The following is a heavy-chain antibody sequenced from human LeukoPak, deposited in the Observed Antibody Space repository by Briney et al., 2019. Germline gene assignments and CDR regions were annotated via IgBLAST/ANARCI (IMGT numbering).Heavy chain of an antibody. J-gene: IGHJ4*02. CDR2: INPNSGGT. V-gene: IGHV1-2*02. CDR3: ARGYAGLAVAGRYYFDY. D-gene: IGHD6-19*01. Sequence: ASVKVSCKASGYTFTGYYMHWVRQAPGQGLEWVGWINPNSGGTNYAQKFQGRVTMTRDTSISTAYMELSRLRSDDTAVYYCARGYAGLAVAGRYYFDYWGQGTLVTVSS. CDR1: GYTFTGYY.